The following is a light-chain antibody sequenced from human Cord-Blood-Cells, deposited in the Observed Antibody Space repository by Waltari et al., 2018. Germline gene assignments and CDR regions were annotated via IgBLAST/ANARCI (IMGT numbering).Light chain of an antibody. Sequence: EIVMTQSPATLSVSLGERATLTCRASPSVSSNLAWYQQKPGQAPRLLIDGASTRATGIPARVSGSGSGTEFTLTISSLQSEDFAVYYCQQYNNWPPLTFGGGTKVEIK. V-gene: IGKV3-15*01. CDR2: GAS. CDR1: PSVSSN. CDR3: QQYNNWPPLT. J-gene: IGKJ4*01.